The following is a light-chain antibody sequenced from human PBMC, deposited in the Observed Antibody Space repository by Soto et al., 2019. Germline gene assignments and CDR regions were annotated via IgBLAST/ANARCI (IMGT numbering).Light chain of an antibody. Sequence: EIVLTQSPATLSLSPGERATLSCRASQSISYYLAWYQQKPGQAPRLLIYDASNRATGIPARFSGSGSGTDFTLTISSLEPEDFGVYYCQQRSNWPPLTFGGGTKVEIK. CDR3: QQRSNWPPLT. V-gene: IGKV3-11*01. CDR1: QSISYY. J-gene: IGKJ4*01. CDR2: DAS.